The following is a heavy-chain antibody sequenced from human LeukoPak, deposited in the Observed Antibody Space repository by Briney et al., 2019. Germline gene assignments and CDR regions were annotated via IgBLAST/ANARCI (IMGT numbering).Heavy chain of an antibody. V-gene: IGHV3-74*01. CDR3: ASARESLGPFDY. CDR2: INSDGSST. D-gene: IGHD3-10*01. J-gene: IGHJ4*02. CDR1: GFTFSSYW. Sequence: GGSLRLSCAASGFTFSSYWMHWVRQAPGKGLVWVSRINSDGSSTSYADSVKGRFTISRDNSKNTLYLQMNSLRAEDTAVYYCASARESLGPFDYWGQGTLVTVSS.